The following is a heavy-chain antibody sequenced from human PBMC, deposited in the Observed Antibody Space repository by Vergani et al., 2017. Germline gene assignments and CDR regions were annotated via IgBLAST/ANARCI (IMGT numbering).Heavy chain of an antibody. J-gene: IGHJ4*02. V-gene: IGHV4-39*01. CDR2: IYYSGST. Sequence: QLQLQESGPGLVKPSETLSLTCTVSGGYIRSSSYYWGWIRQPPGKGLEWIGSIYYSGSTYYNPSLKSRVTISVDPSKNQFSLKLSSVTAADTAVYYCAIRGRNSSGWYGGGFFDYWGQGTLVTVSS. CDR1: GGYIRSSSYY. CDR3: AIRGRNSSGWYGGGFFDY. D-gene: IGHD6-19*01.